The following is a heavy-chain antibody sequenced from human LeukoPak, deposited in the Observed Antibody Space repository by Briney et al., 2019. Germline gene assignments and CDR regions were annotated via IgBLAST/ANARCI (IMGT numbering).Heavy chain of an antibody. CDR3: ARHGVAARAEPRPLSHYYYYYMDV. CDR1: GYSFTSYW. V-gene: IGHV5-51*01. CDR2: IYLGDSDT. D-gene: IGHD6-6*01. J-gene: IGHJ6*03. Sequence: GESLKISCKGSGYSFTSYWIGWVRQMPGKGLEWMGIIYLGDSDTRYSPSFQGQVTISADKSISTAYLQWSSLKASDTAMYYCARHGVAARAEPRPLSHYYYYYMDVWGKGTTVTVSS.